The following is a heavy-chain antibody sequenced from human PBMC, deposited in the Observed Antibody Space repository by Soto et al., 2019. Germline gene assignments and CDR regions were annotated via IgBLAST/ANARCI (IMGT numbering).Heavy chain of an antibody. V-gene: IGHV3-30*04. J-gene: IGHJ4*02. CDR1: GFTFSSYA. CDR2: ISYDGRDE. CDR3: AKGRGYSGYFNGETDS. Sequence: SLRLSCAASGFTFSSYAVQWVRQAPGKGLEWVAIISYDGRDEDYADSVKGRFTISRDNSRNTLYLQMNSLRPEDTAVYYCAKGRGYSGYFNGETDSWGQGILVTVYS. D-gene: IGHD5-12*01.